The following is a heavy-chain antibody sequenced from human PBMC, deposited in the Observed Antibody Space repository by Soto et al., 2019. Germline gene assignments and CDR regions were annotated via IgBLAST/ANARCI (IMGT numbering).Heavy chain of an antibody. CDR2: IFSNDEK. CDR1: GFSLSNARMG. J-gene: IGHJ4*02. D-gene: IGHD2-15*01. Sequence: QVTLKESGPVLVKPTETLTLTCTVSGFSLSNARMGVSWIRQPPGKALEWLAHIFSNDEKSYSTSLKSRLTISKDTSKSQVVLTMTNMDPVDTATYYCARMGGGRWYPYYFDYWGQGTLVTVSS. V-gene: IGHV2-26*01. CDR3: ARMGGGRWYPYYFDY.